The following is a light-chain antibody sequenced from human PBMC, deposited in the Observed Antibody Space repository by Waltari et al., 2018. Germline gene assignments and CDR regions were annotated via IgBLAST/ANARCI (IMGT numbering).Light chain of an antibody. Sequence: QSALTQPASVSESPRQSITISCPGTSSDVGGYNSVSWYQQHPGKAPKLIIYDVTKRPSGVSDRFSGYKSGNTASLTISGLQAEDEADYYCNSYTSSSTLWVFGGGTKLTVL. J-gene: IGLJ3*02. CDR2: DVT. CDR3: NSYTSSSTLWV. V-gene: IGLV2-14*01. CDR1: SSDVGGYNS.